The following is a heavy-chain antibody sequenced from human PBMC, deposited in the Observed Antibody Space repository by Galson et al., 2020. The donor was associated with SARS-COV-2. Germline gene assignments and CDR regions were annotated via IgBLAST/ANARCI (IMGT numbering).Heavy chain of an antibody. V-gene: IGHV3-30*18. J-gene: IGHJ4*02. CDR2: ISFDGSDK. Sequence: GGSLRLSCAAYGFNFRNYGMHWVRQAPGKGLEWVAVISFDGSDKFYADSVKGRFTISRDTSKNTLYLQMTSLRAEDTAVYYCAKEGEAYCSGDCHPGRYWGQGSLVTVPS. CDR1: GFNFRNYG. D-gene: IGHD2-21*02. CDR3: AKEGEAYCSGDCHPGRY.